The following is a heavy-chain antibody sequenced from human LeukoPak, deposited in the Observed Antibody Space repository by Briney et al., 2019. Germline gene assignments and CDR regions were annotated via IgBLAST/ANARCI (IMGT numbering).Heavy chain of an antibody. CDR2: ISYDGSNK. CDR1: GFTFSSYA. Sequence: GGSLRLSCAASGFTFSSYAMHWVRQAPGKGLEWVAVISYDGSNKYYADSVKGRFTISRDNSKNTLYLQMNSLRAEDTAVYYCAKDRKSSGWYQEAMFDYWGQGTLVTVSS. V-gene: IGHV3-30*04. J-gene: IGHJ4*02. CDR3: AKDRKSSGWYQEAMFDY. D-gene: IGHD6-19*01.